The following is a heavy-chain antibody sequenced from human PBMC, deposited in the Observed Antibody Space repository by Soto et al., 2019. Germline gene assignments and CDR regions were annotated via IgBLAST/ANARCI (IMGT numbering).Heavy chain of an antibody. J-gene: IGHJ4*02. CDR2: MNPNSGNT. D-gene: IGHD3-3*01. Sequence: QVQLVQSGAEVKKPGASVKVSCKASGYTFTSYDINWVRQATGQGLEWMGWMNPNSGNTGYAQKFQGRVTMTRNTSISTAYMELSSLRSEDTAVYYCARGSFLSGFWSGYYIDYWGQGTLVTVSS. V-gene: IGHV1-8*01. CDR1: GYTFTSYD. CDR3: ARGSFLSGFWSGYYIDY.